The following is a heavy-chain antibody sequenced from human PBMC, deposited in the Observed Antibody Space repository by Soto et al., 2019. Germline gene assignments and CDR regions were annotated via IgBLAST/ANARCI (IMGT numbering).Heavy chain of an antibody. V-gene: IGHV3-23*01. Sequence: EVQLLESGGGLEQPGGSLRHSCAASGFTFDSFAMTWVRQAPGKGLEWVSAISASGGSTFYADSVKGRFTISRDSSKNTLYLQMNSLRAEDTAVYYCARGAVMPDSWGQGTLVTVSS. D-gene: IGHD3-16*01. J-gene: IGHJ4*02. CDR1: GFTFDSFA. CDR3: ARGAVMPDS. CDR2: ISASGGST.